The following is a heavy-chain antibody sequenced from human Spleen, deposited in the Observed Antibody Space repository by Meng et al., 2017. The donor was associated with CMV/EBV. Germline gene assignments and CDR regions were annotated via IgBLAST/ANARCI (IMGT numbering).Heavy chain of an antibody. CDR2: ISAYNGNT. J-gene: IGHJ4*02. V-gene: IGHV1-18*01. D-gene: IGHD3-22*01. Sequence: ASVKVSCKASGYTFTSYGISWVRQAPGQGLEWMGWISAYNGNTNYAQKLQGRVTMTTDTSTSTAYMELRSLRSDDTAVYYCARLPITMIVVAPPDSWGQGTLVTVSS. CDR3: ARLPITMIVVAPPDS. CDR1: GYTFTSYG.